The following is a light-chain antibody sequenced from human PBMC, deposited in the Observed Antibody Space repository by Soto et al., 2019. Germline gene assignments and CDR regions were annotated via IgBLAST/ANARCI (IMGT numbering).Light chain of an antibody. Sequence: EIVITQSPATLSVSTGERATLSCRASQSVTSNLAWYQQKPGQAPRLLMYGVATRATGIPARFGGSGSATEFTLTISSLQSEDFAVYYCQQYSQWPLTFGGGTKVDI. CDR2: GVA. CDR1: QSVTSN. V-gene: IGKV3-15*01. CDR3: QQYSQWPLT. J-gene: IGKJ4*01.